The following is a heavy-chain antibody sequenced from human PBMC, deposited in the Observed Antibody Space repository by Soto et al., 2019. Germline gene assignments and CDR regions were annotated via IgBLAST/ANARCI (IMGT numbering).Heavy chain of an antibody. CDR3: ARDWNDSSGYYHFDY. D-gene: IGHD3-22*01. CDR1: GGSISSYY. CDR2: IYYSGST. Sequence: SETLSLTCTVSGGSISSYYWSWIRQPPGKGLEWIGYIYYSGSTNYNPSLKSRVTISVDTSKNQFSLKLSSVTAADTAVYYCARDWNDSSGYYHFDYWGQRNPVTVSS. V-gene: IGHV4-59*12. J-gene: IGHJ4*02.